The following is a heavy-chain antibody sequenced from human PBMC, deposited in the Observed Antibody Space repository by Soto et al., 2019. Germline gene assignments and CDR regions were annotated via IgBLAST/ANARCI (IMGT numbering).Heavy chain of an antibody. Sequence: GPVNVSCKASGYTFTSYGISWVRQAPGQGLEWMGWISAYNGNTNYAQKLQGRVTMTTDTSTSTAYMELRSLRSDDTAVYYCARLVDWDCSSTSCPHFDYWGQGTLVTVSS. CDR2: ISAYNGNT. J-gene: IGHJ4*02. V-gene: IGHV1-18*01. D-gene: IGHD2-2*01. CDR1: GYTFTSYG. CDR3: ARLVDWDCSSTSCPHFDY.